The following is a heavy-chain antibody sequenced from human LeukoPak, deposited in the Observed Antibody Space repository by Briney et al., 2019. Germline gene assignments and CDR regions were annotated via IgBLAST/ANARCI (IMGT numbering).Heavy chain of an antibody. CDR2: ISSSGSTI. V-gene: IGHV3-48*03. CDR1: GFTFSSYE. Sequence: GGSLRLSCAASGFTFSSYEMNWVRQAPGKGLEWISYISSSGSTIYYADSVKGRFTISRDNAKNSLYLQMNSLRAEDTAVYYCSRIYDSSDYWGQGTLVTVSS. CDR3: SRIYDSSDY. D-gene: IGHD3-22*01. J-gene: IGHJ4*02.